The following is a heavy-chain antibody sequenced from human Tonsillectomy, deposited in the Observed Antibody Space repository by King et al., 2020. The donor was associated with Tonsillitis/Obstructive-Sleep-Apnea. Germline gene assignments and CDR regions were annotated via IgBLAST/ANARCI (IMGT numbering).Heavy chain of an antibody. D-gene: IGHD2-2*01. CDR2: ISGSGGST. J-gene: IGHJ4*02. CDR1: GFTFSSYA. CDR3: AKDEGYCSSASCTVNYFDY. V-gene: IGHV3-23*04. Sequence: VQLVESGGGLVQPGGSLRLSCAASGFTFSSYAMSWVRQAPGKGLEWVSAISGSGGSTFYADSVKGRFTISRDNSKNTLYLQMNSLRAEDTAVYYCAKDEGYCSSASCTVNYFDYWGQGTLVTVSS.